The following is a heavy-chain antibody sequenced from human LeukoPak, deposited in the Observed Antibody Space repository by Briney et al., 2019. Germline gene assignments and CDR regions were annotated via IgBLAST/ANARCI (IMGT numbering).Heavy chain of an antibody. Sequence: GASVKVSCKAAGYTFTSHGFIWLRQAPGQGLEWMGWITVNNGYTKYAQELQGRVTMTTDTSTSTAYMELRSLRSDDTAVYYCAKVHCISTNCNHIWIYFDYWGQGTLVTVSS. D-gene: IGHD2-2*01. V-gene: IGHV1-18*01. CDR3: AKVHCISTNCNHIWIYFDY. J-gene: IGHJ4*02. CDR1: GYTFTSHG. CDR2: ITVNNGYT.